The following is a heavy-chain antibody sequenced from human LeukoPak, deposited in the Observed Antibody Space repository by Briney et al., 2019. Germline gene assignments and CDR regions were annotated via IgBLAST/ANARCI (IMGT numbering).Heavy chain of an antibody. CDR2: IYYSGTT. V-gene: IGHV4-39*01. CDR3: ARIAYNRVYYFDY. J-gene: IGHJ4*02. D-gene: IGHD1-14*01. Sequence: PSETLSLTCTVSGGSISSSSYYWGWIRQPPGKGLEWIGNIYYSGTTYFNASLKSRVTISVDTSKNQFSLKLTSVTAADTAVYYCARIAYNRVYYFDYWGQGTLVTVPS. CDR1: GGSISSSSYY.